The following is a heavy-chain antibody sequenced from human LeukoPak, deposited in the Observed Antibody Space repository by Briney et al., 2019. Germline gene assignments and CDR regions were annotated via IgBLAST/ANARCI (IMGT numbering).Heavy chain of an antibody. CDR2: IYYSGST. J-gene: IGHJ4*02. CDR1: GGSISSSSYY. Sequence: SETLSLTCTVSGGSISSSSYYWGWIRQPPGKGLEWIGSIYYSGSTYYNPSLKSRVTISVDTSKNQFSLKLSSVTAADTAVYYCARGTSDSSGYYPFDYWGQGTLVTVSS. V-gene: IGHV4-39*07. D-gene: IGHD3-22*01. CDR3: ARGTSDSSGYYPFDY.